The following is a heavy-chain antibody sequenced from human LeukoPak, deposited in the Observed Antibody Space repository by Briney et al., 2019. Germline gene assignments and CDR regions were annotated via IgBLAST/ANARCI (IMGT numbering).Heavy chain of an antibody. V-gene: IGHV4-61*02. J-gene: IGHJ5*01. CDR1: CGSISSGSYY. CDR2: IYTGGST. CDR3: ARAGYYNFWSGSYREIQEWFDS. Sequence: SQTLSLTYSVSCGSISSGSYYWSWIRQPAGKGLEWIGRIYTGGSTNYNPSLKSRVTISVDTSKNQLPLKLSSVTAADTAMYYCARAGYYNFWSGSYREIQEWFDSWGQGTLVTVSS. D-gene: IGHD3-3*01.